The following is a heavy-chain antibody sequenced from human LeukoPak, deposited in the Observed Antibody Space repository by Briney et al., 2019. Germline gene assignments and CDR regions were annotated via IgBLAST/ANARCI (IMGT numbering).Heavy chain of an antibody. CDR3: AREQRYSSSGGDY. CDR2: ISSSSSYI. V-gene: IGHV3-21*01. J-gene: IGHJ4*02. Sequence: GGSLRLSCAASGFTFSSYSMNWVRQAPGKGLEWVSSISSSSSYIYYADSVKGRFTISRDNAKNSLYLQMNSPRAEDTAVYYCAREQRYSSSGGDYWGQGTLVTVSS. D-gene: IGHD6-6*01. CDR1: GFTFSSYS.